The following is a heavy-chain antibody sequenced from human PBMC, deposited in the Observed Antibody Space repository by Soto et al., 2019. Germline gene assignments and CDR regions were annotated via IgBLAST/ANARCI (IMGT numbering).Heavy chain of an antibody. CDR1: RLTFSNYA. V-gene: IGHV3-23*01. Sequence: EVQVLESGGGLVQPGGSLRLSCVISRLTFSNYALNGVRQAPGKGLEWDSSISGSGDTTFYADSVKSRFTISRDNSKNTLYLQMNSLRVEATALYDWAKADYSYSWAPGDYWGQGTLGNVSS. CDR3: AKADYSYSWAPGDY. J-gene: IGHJ4*02. D-gene: IGHD6-13*01. CDR2: ISGSGDTT.